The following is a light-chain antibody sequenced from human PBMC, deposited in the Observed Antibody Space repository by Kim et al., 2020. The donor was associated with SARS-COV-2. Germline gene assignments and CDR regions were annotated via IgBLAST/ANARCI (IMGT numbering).Light chain of an antibody. V-gene: IGLV2-14*04. CDR3: SSCTTSSTYV. J-gene: IGLJ1*01. Sequence: GQSITSSCTGTSSDVGGYSYVSWYQQYPGKAPKLMIFDVSKRPSGVSNRFSGSKSGNTASLTISGLQAEDEADYYCSSCTTSSTYVFGTGTKVTVL. CDR1: SSDVGGYSY. CDR2: DVS.